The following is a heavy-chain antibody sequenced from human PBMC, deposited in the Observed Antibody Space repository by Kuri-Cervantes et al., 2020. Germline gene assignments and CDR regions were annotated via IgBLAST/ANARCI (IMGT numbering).Heavy chain of an antibody. Sequence: GESLKISCAASGFTFSSYSMNWVRQAPGKGLEWVSSIRSISSYIYYADSVKGRFTISRDKAKNSLYLQMNSLRAEDTAVYYRAIALDIWTCHGMDVWGQGTTVTVSS. D-gene: IGHD3-9*01. V-gene: IGHV3-21*01. J-gene: IGHJ6*02. CDR2: IRSISSYI. CDR1: GFTFSSYS. CDR3: AIALDIWTCHGMDV.